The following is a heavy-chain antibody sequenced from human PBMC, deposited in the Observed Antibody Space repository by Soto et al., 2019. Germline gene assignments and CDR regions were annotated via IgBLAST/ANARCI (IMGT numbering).Heavy chain of an antibody. V-gene: IGHV3-11*01. J-gene: IGHJ6*02. CDR3: ARDPFHYDFWSGPTPFMDV. CDR2: ISSSGSTI. D-gene: IGHD3-3*01. Sequence: LRLSCAASGFTFSDYYMSWIRQAPGKGLEWVSYISSSGSTIYYADSVKGRFTISRDNAKNSPYLQMNSLRAEDTAVYYCARDPFHYDFWSGPTPFMDVWGQGTTVTVSS. CDR1: GFTFSDYY.